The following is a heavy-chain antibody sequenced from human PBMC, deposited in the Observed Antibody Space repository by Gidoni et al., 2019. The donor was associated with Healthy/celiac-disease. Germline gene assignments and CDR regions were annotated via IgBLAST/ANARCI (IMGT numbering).Heavy chain of an antibody. CDR3: AGGHYYGSGSPPGLFDY. D-gene: IGHD3-10*01. CDR2: IYYSGST. J-gene: IGHJ4*02. Sequence: QVQLQESGPGLVKPSQTLSLTCTVSGGSIRSGGYYWSWIRQHPGKGLEWIGYIYYSGSTYYNPSLKSRVTRSVDTSKNQFSLKLSSVTAADTAVYYCAGGHYYGSGSPPGLFDYWGQGTLVTVSS. V-gene: IGHV4-31*03. CDR1: GGSIRSGGYY.